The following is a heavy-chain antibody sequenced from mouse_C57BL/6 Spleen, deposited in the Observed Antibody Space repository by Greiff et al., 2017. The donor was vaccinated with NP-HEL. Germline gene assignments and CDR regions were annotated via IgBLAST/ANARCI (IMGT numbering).Heavy chain of an antibody. D-gene: IGHD2-4*01. CDR2: INYDGSST. V-gene: IGHV5-16*01. J-gene: IGHJ4*01. Sequence: EVQRVESEGGLVQPGSSMKLSCTASGFTFSDYYMAWVRQVPEKGLEWVANINYDGSSTYYLDSLKSRFIISRDNAKNILYLQMSSLKSEDTATYYCARHDYDEDYAMDYWGQGTSVTVSS. CDR3: ARHDYDEDYAMDY. CDR1: GFTFSDYY.